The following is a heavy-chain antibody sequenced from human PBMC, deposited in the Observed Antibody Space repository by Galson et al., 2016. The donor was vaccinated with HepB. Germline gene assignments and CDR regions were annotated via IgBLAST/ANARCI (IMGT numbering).Heavy chain of an antibody. V-gene: IGHV3-33*06. Sequence: SLRLSCAASGFSFNSYGMHWVRQAPDKGLEWVAFIWHDGSNKYYADSVKGRFTISRDNSKNTLYLQMNSLRDEDAAVYYCSKDRGALVDTGLLENWGQGTQVTVSS. CDR1: GFSFNSYG. CDR2: IWHDGSNK. CDR3: SKDRGALVDTGLLEN. J-gene: IGHJ4*02. D-gene: IGHD5-18*01.